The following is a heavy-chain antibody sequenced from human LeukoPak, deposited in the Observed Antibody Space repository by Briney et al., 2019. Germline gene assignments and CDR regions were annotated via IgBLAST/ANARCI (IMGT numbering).Heavy chain of an antibody. D-gene: IGHD4-11*01. CDR2: IIPILGIA. CDR1: GYTFTSYD. J-gene: IGHJ5*02. V-gene: IGHV1-69*04. Sequence: GASVKVSCKASGYTFTSYDISWVRQAPGQGLEWMGRIIPILGIANYAQKFQGRVTITADKSTSTAYMELSSLRSEDTAVYYCARDWSAVTTSSFGFDPWGQGTLVTVSS. CDR3: ARDWSAVTTSSFGFDP.